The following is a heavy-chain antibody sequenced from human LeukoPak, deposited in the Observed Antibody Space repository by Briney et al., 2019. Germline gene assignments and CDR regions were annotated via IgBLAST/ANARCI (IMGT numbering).Heavy chain of an antibody. D-gene: IGHD2-15*01. CDR2: SGSGSTT. V-gene: IGHV3-23*01. CDR3: TKTAPRSDIVVVVAANYYYMDV. J-gene: IGHJ6*03. Sequence: GGSLRLSCAASGFTFSSYAMSWVRQAPGKGLEWVSGSGSGSTTYYADSVKGRFTISRDNSKNTLYLQMNSLRAEDTAVYYCTKTAPRSDIVVVVAANYYYMDVWGKGTTVTVSS. CDR1: GFTFSSYA.